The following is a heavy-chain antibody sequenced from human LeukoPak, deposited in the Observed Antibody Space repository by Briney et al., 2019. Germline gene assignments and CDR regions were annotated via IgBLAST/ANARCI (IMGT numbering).Heavy chain of an antibody. CDR1: GGSISSGGYS. D-gene: IGHD4-11*01. J-gene: IGHJ4*02. V-gene: IGHV4-30-2*01. CDR3: ARAFYSNYEGAYYFDY. Sequence: SQTLSLTCAVSGGSISSGGYSWSWIRQPPGKGLEWIGYIYHSGSTYYNPSLKSRVTISVDRSKNQFSLKLSSVTAADTAVYYCARAFYSNYEGAYYFDYWGQGTLVTVSS. CDR2: IYHSGST.